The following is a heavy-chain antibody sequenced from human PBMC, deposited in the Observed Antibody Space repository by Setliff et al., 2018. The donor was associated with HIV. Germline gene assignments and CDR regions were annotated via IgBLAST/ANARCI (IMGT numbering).Heavy chain of an antibody. CDR3: ATLGLAVTGTVDY. Sequence: ASVKVSCKASGGTFSSYAISWVRQAPGHRLEWMGWINAEKGNTKNSQKFPGRITITRDTSASTASLEVNGLKSEDTAVYYCATLGLAVTGTVDYWGQGTLVTSPQ. V-gene: IGHV1-3*01. CDR1: GGTFSSYA. CDR2: INAEKGNT. D-gene: IGHD6-19*01. J-gene: IGHJ4*02.